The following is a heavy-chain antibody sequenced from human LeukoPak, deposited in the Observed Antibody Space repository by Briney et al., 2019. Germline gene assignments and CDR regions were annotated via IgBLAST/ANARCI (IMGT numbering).Heavy chain of an antibody. Sequence: GGSLRLSCAASGFTFSSSGMSWVRQAPGKGLEWVSTISGRDTNTYYADSVEGRFIISRDNSKNTLYLQMNSLRAEDTAVYYCAKRSDYGGNGNYFDYWGQGTPVTDSS. CDR3: AKRSDYGGNGNYFDY. V-gene: IGHV3-23*01. D-gene: IGHD4-23*01. CDR1: GFTFSSSG. J-gene: IGHJ4*02. CDR2: ISGRDTNT.